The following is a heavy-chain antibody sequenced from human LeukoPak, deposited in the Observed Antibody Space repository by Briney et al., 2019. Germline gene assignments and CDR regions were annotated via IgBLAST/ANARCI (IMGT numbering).Heavy chain of an antibody. D-gene: IGHD3-9*01. CDR1: GGSISSYY. J-gene: IGHJ6*02. V-gene: IGHV4-59*08. Sequence: SETLSLTCTVSGGSISSYYWSWIRQPPGKGLEWIGYIYYSGSTNYNPSLKSRVTISVDTSKNQCSLKLSSVTAADTAVYYCARTVGFWETGSRSYYYGMDVWGQGTTVTVSS. CDR2: IYYSGST. CDR3: ARTVGFWETGSRSYYYGMDV.